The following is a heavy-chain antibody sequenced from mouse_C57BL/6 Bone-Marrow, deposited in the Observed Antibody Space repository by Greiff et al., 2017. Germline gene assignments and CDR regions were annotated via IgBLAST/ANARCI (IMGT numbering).Heavy chain of an antibody. CDR2: IDPSDSYT. J-gene: IGHJ2*01. CDR3: ARDGYYGY. CDR1: GYTFTSYW. D-gene: IGHD2-3*01. V-gene: IGHV1-69*01. Sequence: QVQLQQPGAELVMPGASVKLSCKASGYTFTSYWMHWVKQRPGQGLEWIGEIDPSDSYTNYNQKFKGKSTLTVDKSSSTAYMQLSSLTSEDSAVYYCARDGYYGYWGQGTTLTVSS.